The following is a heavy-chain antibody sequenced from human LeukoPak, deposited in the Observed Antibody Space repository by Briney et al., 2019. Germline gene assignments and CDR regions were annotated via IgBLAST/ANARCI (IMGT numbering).Heavy chain of an antibody. CDR1: GFTFSNYG. CDR2: ISWNSGSI. J-gene: IGHJ4*02. V-gene: IGHV3-9*03. D-gene: IGHD1-26*01. Sequence: PGGSLRLSCAASGFTFSNYGMTWVRQAPGKGLEWVSGISWNSGSIGYADSVKGRFTISRDNAKNSLYLQMNSLRAEDMALYYCAKDKVSEVGATTAFDYWGQGTLVTVSS. CDR3: AKDKVSEVGATTAFDY.